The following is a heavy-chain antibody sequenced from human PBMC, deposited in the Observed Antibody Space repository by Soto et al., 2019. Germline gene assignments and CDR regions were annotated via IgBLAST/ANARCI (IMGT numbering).Heavy chain of an antibody. CDR2: IWYDGSNK. V-gene: IGHV3-33*01. D-gene: IGHD6-19*01. CDR1: GCTFSSYG. CDR3: ARDRGAVVGQFFDY. J-gene: IGHJ4*02. Sequence: GGSLRLSCAASGCTFSSYGMHWVRQAPGKGLEWVAVIWYDGSNKYYADSVKGRFTISRDNAKNSLYLQMNSLRGEDTAVYYCARDRGAVVGQFFDYWGQGTLVTVSS.